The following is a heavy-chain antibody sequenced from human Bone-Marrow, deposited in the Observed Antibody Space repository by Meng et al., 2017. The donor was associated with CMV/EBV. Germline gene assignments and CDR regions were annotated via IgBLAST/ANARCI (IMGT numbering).Heavy chain of an antibody. V-gene: IGHV3-23*03. D-gene: IGHD1-26*01. Sequence: ASGFPFSSYAMRWVRQAPGKGLEWVSVIYSGGSSTYYADSVKGRFTISRDNSKNTLYLQMNSLRAEDTAVYYCARVGATYYYGMDVWGQGTTVTVSS. J-gene: IGHJ6*02. CDR1: GFPFSSYA. CDR2: IYSGGSST. CDR3: ARVGATYYYGMDV.